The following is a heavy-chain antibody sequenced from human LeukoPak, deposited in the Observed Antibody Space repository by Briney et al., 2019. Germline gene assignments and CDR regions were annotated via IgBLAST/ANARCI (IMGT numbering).Heavy chain of an antibody. Sequence: SETLSLTCVVYGGSFSGYYWSWIRQPPGKGLEWIGEINHSGSTNYNPSLKSRVTISVDTSKNQFSLKLSSVTAADTAVYYCARSVEGYCRGGSCYYYSYYMDVWGKGPRSPSP. V-gene: IGHV4-34*01. CDR2: INHSGST. CDR3: ARSVEGYCRGGSCYYYSYYMDV. J-gene: IGHJ6*03. CDR1: GGSFSGYY. D-gene: IGHD2-15*01.